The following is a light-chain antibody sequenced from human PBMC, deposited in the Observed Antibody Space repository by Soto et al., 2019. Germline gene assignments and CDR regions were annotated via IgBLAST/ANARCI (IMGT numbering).Light chain of an antibody. V-gene: IGKV1-5*03. CDR2: KAS. J-gene: IGKJ1*01. CDR1: QTISSW. CDR3: QHYNSYSGA. Sequence: DIQMTQSPSTLSGSVGDRVTITCRASQTISSWLAWYQQKPGKAPKLLIYKASNLKSGVPSRFSGSGSGTEFTLTISSLQADDFATYYCQHYNSYSGAFGQGTKVELK.